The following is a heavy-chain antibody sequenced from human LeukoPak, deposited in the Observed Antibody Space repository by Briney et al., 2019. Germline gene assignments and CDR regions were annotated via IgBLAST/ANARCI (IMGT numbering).Heavy chain of an antibody. V-gene: IGHV4-34*01. Sequence: SETLSLTCAVYGGSFSGYYWSWIRQPPGKGLEWIGEINHSGSTNYNPSLKSRVTISVDTSKNQFSLKLNFVTAADTAMYYCARMFRSSWYINWFDPWGQETLVTVSS. J-gene: IGHJ5*02. CDR1: GGSFSGYY. CDR2: INHSGST. D-gene: IGHD6-13*01. CDR3: ARMFRSSWYINWFDP.